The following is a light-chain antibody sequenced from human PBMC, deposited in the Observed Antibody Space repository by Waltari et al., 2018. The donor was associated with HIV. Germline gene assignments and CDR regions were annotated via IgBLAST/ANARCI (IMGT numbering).Light chain of an antibody. CDR2: SND. CDR1: NSNIGSNT. V-gene: IGLV1-44*01. J-gene: IGLJ2*01. CDR3: ASWDDSLNVVV. Sequence: QSVLTQPPSTSGTPGQRVTISCSGSNSNIGSNTVNWYQQVPGEAPKLLIYSNDQRPSGVPYRFSGSKADTSASLDISGLQSEDETDYYCASWDDSLNVVVFGGGTKLTAL.